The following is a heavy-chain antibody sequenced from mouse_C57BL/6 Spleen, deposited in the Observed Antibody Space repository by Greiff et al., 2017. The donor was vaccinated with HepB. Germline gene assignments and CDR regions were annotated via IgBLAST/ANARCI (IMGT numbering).Heavy chain of an antibody. CDR1: GYTFTSYD. Sequence: VQRVESGPELVKPGASVKLSCKASGYTFTSYDINWVKQRPGQGLEWIGWIYPRDGSTKYNEKFKGKATLTVDTSSSTAYMELHSLTSEDSAVYFCARAGSSSLWYFDVWGTGTTVTVSS. J-gene: IGHJ1*03. CDR3: ARAGSSSLWYFDV. CDR2: IYPRDGST. D-gene: IGHD1-1*01. V-gene: IGHV1-85*01.